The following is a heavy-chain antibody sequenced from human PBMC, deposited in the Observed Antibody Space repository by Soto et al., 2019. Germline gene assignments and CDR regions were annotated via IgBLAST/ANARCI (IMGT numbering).Heavy chain of an antibody. D-gene: IGHD6-6*01. V-gene: IGHV4-59*01. CDR1: GGSISSYY. CDR2: IYYSGST. J-gene: IGHJ6*02. Sequence: QVQLQESGPGLVKPSETLSLTCTVSGGSISSYYWSWIRQPPGKGLEWIGYIYYSGSTNYNPSLKSRVTISVDTSKNQFSLKLSSVTAADTAVYYCARVQAARPVYYYYGMDVWGQGTTVIVSS. CDR3: ARVQAARPVYYYYGMDV.